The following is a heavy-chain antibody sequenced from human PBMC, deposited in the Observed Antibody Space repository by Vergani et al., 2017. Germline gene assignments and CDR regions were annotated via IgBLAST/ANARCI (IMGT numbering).Heavy chain of an antibody. CDR1: GFTFGDYA. J-gene: IGHJ4*02. Sequence: EVQLVESGGGLVQPGRSLRLSCTASGFTFGDYAMSWVRQAPGKGLEWVGFIRSKAYGGTTEYAASVKGRFTISRDDSKSIAYLQMNSLKTEDTAVYYCTPHPGGTYYYDSSGYMDYWGQGTLVTVSS. V-gene: IGHV3-49*04. D-gene: IGHD3-22*01. CDR3: TPHPGGTYYYDSSGYMDY. CDR2: IRSKAYGGTT.